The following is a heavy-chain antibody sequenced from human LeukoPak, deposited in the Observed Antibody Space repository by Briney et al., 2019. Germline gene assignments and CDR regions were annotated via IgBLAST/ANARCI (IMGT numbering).Heavy chain of an antibody. CDR2: INHSGST. Sequence: PSETLSLTCAVYGGSFSGYYRSWLRQPPGKGLEWIGEINHSGSTNYNPSLKSRVTISVDTSKNQFSLKLSSVTAADTAVYYCARGRRGYSYGNWGQGTLVTVSS. V-gene: IGHV4-34*01. CDR1: GGSFSGYY. CDR3: ARGRRGYSYGN. J-gene: IGHJ4*02. D-gene: IGHD5-18*01.